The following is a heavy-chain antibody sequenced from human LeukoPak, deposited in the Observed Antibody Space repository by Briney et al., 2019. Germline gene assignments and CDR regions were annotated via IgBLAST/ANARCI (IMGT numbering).Heavy chain of an antibody. V-gene: IGHV3-30-3*01. Sequence: PGGSLRLSCTASGFTFSSYAMHWVRQAPGKGLEGVAVISYDGSNKYYADSVKGRFTISRDNSKNTLYLQMNSLRAEYTAVYYCAREYYDFWSGLDYWGQGTLVTVSS. CDR1: GFTFSSYA. CDR2: ISYDGSNK. D-gene: IGHD3-3*01. J-gene: IGHJ4*02. CDR3: AREYYDFWSGLDY.